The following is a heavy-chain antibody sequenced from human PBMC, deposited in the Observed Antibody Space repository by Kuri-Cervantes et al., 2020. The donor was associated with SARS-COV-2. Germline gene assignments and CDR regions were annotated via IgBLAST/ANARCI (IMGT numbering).Heavy chain of an antibody. CDR2: IYYSGST. J-gene: IGHJ6*03. CDR3: GRTITGMGHIVVLIATYYYYSYMDV. D-gene: IGHD2-21*01. Sequence: SETLSLTCTVSGGSISSYYWSWIRQPPGKGLEWIGYIYYSGSTNYNPSLKSRVTISVDTSKNQFALKLSSVTAADPAVYYCGRTITGMGHIVVLIATYYYYSYMDVWAKGPRSPSP. V-gene: IGHV4-59*12. CDR1: GGSISSYY.